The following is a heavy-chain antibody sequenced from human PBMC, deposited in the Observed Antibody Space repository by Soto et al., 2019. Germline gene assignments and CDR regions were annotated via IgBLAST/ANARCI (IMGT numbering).Heavy chain of an antibody. CDR1: SGSIFTTNW. V-gene: IGHV4-4*02. CDR2: IYHSGSP. D-gene: IGHD3-16*01. Sequence: QVQLQESGPGLVKPSGTLSLTCAASSGSIFTTNWWSWVRQSPGRGLQWIGDIYHSGSPKYNPSLYGRVSISIDKFKDRFFLNLTSVTAADTAVYYCARKSDVATAKVGGGYVFDVWGQGTMVTVSS. J-gene: IGHJ3*01. CDR3: ARKSDVATAKVGGGYVFDV.